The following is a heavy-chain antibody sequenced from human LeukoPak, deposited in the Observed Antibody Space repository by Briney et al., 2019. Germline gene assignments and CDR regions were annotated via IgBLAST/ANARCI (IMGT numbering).Heavy chain of an antibody. Sequence: GASVKVSCKASGYTFTSYAMHWVRQAPGQSLDWMGWINAGNGNTKYSQKFQGRVTITRDTSASTAYMELSSLRSEDTAVYYCARAWTGTRPFDYWGQGTLVTVSS. D-gene: IGHD1-1*01. V-gene: IGHV1-3*01. CDR1: GYTFTSYA. CDR3: ARAWTGTRPFDY. CDR2: INAGNGNT. J-gene: IGHJ4*02.